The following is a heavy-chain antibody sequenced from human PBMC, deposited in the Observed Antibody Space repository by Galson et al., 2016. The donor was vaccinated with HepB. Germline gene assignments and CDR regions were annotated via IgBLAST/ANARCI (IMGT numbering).Heavy chain of an antibody. CDR3: ARDPGWHHRWFGP. V-gene: IGHV4-59*01. Sequence: ETLSLTCTVSGGSMGGHWTWIRQPPGKGLEWIGYIHDSGNTAYNPSLESRVIISIDTPKSQFSLKMSAVTAADTALYYCARDPGWHHRWFGPWGQGALVTVSS. CDR2: IHDSGNT. CDR1: GGSMGGH. J-gene: IGHJ5*02.